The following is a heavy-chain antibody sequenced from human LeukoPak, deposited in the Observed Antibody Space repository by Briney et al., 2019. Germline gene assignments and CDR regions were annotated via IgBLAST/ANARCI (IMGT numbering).Heavy chain of an antibody. D-gene: IGHD3-10*02. CDR3: ARQMFLGGMGV. CDR1: GASISTYY. Sequence: PSETLSLTCTVSGASISTYYWSWIRQPPGQGLEWIGYIYDSGSTSYNPSLKSRATISVDTSKSHFSLKLSSVTAADTAVYYCARQMFLGGMGVWGQGTTVAVSS. CDR2: IYDSGST. V-gene: IGHV4-59*08. J-gene: IGHJ6*02.